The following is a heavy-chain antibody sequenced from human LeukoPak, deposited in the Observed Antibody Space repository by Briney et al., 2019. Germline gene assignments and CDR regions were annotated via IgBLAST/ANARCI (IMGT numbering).Heavy chain of an antibody. Sequence: PGGSLRLSCAASGFTFSSYAMRWVRQAPGKGLEWVSGISGSGDSTYYADSVKGRFTISRDNSKNTLYLQMNSLRDEDTAVYSFARFLPGYSGYGDYYCMDVWGKATEVTIPS. V-gene: IGHV3-23*01. CDR3: ARFLPGYSGYGDYYCMDV. D-gene: IGHD5-12*01. CDR2: ISGSGDST. CDR1: GFTFSSYA. J-gene: IGHJ6*03.